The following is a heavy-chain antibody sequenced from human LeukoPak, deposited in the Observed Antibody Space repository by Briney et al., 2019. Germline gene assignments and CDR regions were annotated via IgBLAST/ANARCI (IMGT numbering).Heavy chain of an antibody. D-gene: IGHD3-22*01. Sequence: SETLSLTCTVSGGSISSHYWSWIRQPPGKGLEWIGYIYYSGSTNYNPSLKSRVTISVDTSKNQFSLKLSSVTAADTAVYYCARHVPYYYDSSGYPYYYYYYMDVWGKGTTVTVSS. CDR2: IYYSGST. J-gene: IGHJ6*03. CDR3: ARHVPYYYDSSGYPYYYYYYMDV. CDR1: GGSISSHY. V-gene: IGHV4-59*11.